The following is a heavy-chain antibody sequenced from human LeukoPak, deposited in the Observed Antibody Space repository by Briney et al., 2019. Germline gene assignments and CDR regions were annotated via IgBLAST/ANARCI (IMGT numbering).Heavy chain of an antibody. D-gene: IGHD6-6*01. V-gene: IGHV4-59*01. CDR3: ARVAGGSSSSSPYYYYYYMDV. J-gene: IGHJ6*03. CDR2: IYYSGST. CDR1: GGSISSYY. Sequence: PSETLSLTCTVSGGSISSYYWSWIRQPPGKGLEWSGYIYYSGSTNYNPSLKSRVTISVDTSKNQFSLQLSSVTAADTAVYYCARVAGGSSSSSPYYYYYYMDVWGKGTTVTVSS.